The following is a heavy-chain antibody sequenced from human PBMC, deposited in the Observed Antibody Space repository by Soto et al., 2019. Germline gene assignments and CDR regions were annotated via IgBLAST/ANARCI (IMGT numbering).Heavy chain of an antibody. CDR3: ARLSATGRVVNGREYFDS. Sequence: GGSLRLSCAVSGFPFSNYYMSWIRQAPGKGLEWLADISSSFVSMHYADSVKDRFSISRDNANNSLFLQMNSLRADNTAVYYCARLSATGRVVNGREYFDSWGQGALVTVSS. CDR2: ISSSFVSM. V-gene: IGHV3-11*01. CDR1: GFPFSNYY. D-gene: IGHD2-8*02. J-gene: IGHJ4*02.